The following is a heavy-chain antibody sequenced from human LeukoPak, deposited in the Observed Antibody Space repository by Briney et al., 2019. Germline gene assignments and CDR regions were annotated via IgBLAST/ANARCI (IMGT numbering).Heavy chain of an antibody. V-gene: IGHV1-8*01. CDR1: GYTFTSYD. J-gene: IGHJ4*02. D-gene: IGHD6-6*01. Sequence: GASVKVSCKASGYTFTSYDINWVRQATGQGLEWMGWMNPNSGNTGYAQKFQGRVTMTRNTSISTAYMELGSLRSEDTAVYYCARVKSSSSRRIIDYWGQGTLVTVSS. CDR3: ARVKSSSSRRIIDY. CDR2: MNPNSGNT.